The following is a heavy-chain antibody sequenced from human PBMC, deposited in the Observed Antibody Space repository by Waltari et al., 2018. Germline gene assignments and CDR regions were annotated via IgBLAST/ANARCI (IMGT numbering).Heavy chain of an antibody. CDR3: ARERRGQSGWYYFDF. CDR1: GLSFSSVG. J-gene: IGHJ4*02. V-gene: IGHV3-7*01. Sequence: EVQLVESGGGWVQPGGSLSLSCAASGLSFSSVGLTWVRQAPGKGLEWVANIKQDGSEEYYVDSVKGRFTISKDNAKNSLYLQMNSLRAEDTAVYFCARERRGQSGWYYFDFWGQGSLVTVSS. D-gene: IGHD6-19*01. CDR2: IKQDGSEE.